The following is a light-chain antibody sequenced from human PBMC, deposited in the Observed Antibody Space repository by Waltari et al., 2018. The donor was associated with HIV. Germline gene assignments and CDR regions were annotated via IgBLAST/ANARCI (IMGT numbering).Light chain of an antibody. V-gene: IGKV3-20*01. J-gene: IGKJ2*01. CDR2: GAA. CDR3: QQYGSKYT. Sequence: EIVLTQSPDIISLSPGETAALFCRASQGVNSNHLAWYQQKPGQSPRLLIYGAANRVTGIPYRFIGSGSGTDFTLTSRGVEPEDFAVYYCQQYGSKYTFGQGTQVDIK. CDR1: QGVNSNH.